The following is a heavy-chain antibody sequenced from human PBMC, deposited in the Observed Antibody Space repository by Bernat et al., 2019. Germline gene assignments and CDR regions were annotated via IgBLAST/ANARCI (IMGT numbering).Heavy chain of an antibody. Sequence: QVQLVQSGAEVKKPGSSVKVSCKASGGTFSSYTISWVRQAPGQGLEWMGWIIPILGIANYAQKFQGRVTITADKSMSTAYMELSSLRSEDTAVYYCASIVARQSSREIDYWGQGTLVTVSS. D-gene: IGHD6-6*01. V-gene: IGHV1-69*02. CDR1: GGTFSSYT. CDR2: IIPILGIA. J-gene: IGHJ4*02. CDR3: ASIVARQSSREIDY.